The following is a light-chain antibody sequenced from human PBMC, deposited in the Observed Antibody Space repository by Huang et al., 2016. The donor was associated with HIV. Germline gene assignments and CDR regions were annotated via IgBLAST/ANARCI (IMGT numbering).Light chain of an antibody. CDR1: QSLLYSSNNKSS. J-gene: IGKJ5*01. CDR2: WAS. Sequence: DIVMTQSPDSLAVSLGERASIHCKSSQSLLYSSNNKSSLALYQQRPGQPPKTLIYWASTRDFGVPDRFSGSGSGADFTLTINNLQAEDAAVYYCQQYYTASITFGQGTRLEIK. CDR3: QQYYTASIT. V-gene: IGKV4-1*01.